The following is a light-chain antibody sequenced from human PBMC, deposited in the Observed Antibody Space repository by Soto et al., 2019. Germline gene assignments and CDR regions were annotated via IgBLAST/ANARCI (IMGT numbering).Light chain of an antibody. CDR3: CSYAGSSTLYV. Sequence: QSALTQPASVSGSPGQSITISCTGTSSDVGSYNLVSWYQQHPGKAPKLMIYEGSKRPSGVSNRFSGSKSGNTASLTISGLQAEDEADYYCCSYAGSSTLYVSGTGTKVT. CDR2: EGS. CDR1: SSDVGSYNL. J-gene: IGLJ1*01. V-gene: IGLV2-23*01.